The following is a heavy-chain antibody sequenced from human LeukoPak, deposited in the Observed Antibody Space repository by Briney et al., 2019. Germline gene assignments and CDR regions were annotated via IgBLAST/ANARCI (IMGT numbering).Heavy chain of an antibody. V-gene: IGHV3-21*01. CDR3: ARDPLGYCSSTSCYEIDY. D-gene: IGHD2-2*01. Sequence: GGSLRLSCAASGFTFSSYSTNWVRQAPGKGLEWVSSISSSSSYIYYADSVKGRFTISRDNAKNSLYLQMNSLRAEDTAVYYCARDPLGYCSSTSCYEIDYWGQGTLVTVSS. CDR1: GFTFSSYS. J-gene: IGHJ4*02. CDR2: ISSSSSYI.